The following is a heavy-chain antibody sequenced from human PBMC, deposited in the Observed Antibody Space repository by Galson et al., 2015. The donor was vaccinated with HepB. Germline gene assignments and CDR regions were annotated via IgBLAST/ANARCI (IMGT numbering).Heavy chain of an antibody. CDR1: GYYFSSYW. J-gene: IGHJ4*02. CDR2: IDPSESYT. Sequence: QSGAEVKKPGESLRISCKASGYYFSSYWISWVRQMPGKGMERMGRIDPSESYTNYSQSFQGHDSTSADRSFTLAYLQWGSLKTSDTAIYYCATSYNPNTARCSLPIGTLHYWGQGTLVTVSS. CDR3: ATSYNPNTARCSLPIGTLHY. D-gene: IGHD1-14*01. V-gene: IGHV5-10-1*01.